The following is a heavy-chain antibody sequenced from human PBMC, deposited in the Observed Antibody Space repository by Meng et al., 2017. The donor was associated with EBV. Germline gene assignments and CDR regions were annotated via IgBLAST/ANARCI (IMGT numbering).Heavy chain of an antibody. CDR1: XGSIRSSNW. CDR2: IYHSGST. V-gene: IGHV4-4*02. J-gene: IGHJ4*02. CDR3: ARDREGDYGDYGSHYYFDY. D-gene: IGHD4-17*01. Sequence: QVQLQESGPGLVKPSGXLSLTCAVPXGSIRSSNWWSWVRQPPGQGLEWIGEIYHSGSTNYNPSLKSRVTISVDKSKNQFSLKLSSVTAADTAVYYCARDREGDYGDYGSHYYFDYWGQGTLVTVSS.